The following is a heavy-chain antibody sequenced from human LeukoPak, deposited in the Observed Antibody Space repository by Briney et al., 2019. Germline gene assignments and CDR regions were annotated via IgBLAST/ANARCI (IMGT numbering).Heavy chain of an antibody. J-gene: IGHJ4*02. V-gene: IGHV3-48*03. CDR3: ARDTITTIVVARPNYFDY. CDR2: ISSSGSTI. CDR1: GFTFSSYE. Sequence: PGGSLRLSCAASGFTFSSYEMNWVRQAPGKGLEWVSYISSSGSTIYYADSVKGRFTISRDNAKNSLYLQMNSLRAEDTAVYYCARDTITTIVVARPNYFDYWGQGTLVTVSS. D-gene: IGHD3-22*01.